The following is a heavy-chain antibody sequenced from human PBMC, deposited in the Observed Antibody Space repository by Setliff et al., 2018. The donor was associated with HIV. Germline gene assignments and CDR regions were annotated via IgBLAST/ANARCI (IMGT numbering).Heavy chain of an antibody. V-gene: IGHV3-15*01. Sequence: TGGSLRLSCAASGFTFSNAWMSWVRQAPGKGLEWVGRIKSKTDGGTTDYAAPVKGRFTISRDDSKNTLYLQMNSLKTEDTAVYYCTAALQQQVVRWFDPWGQGTLVTAPQ. CDR3: TAALQQQVVRWFDP. J-gene: IGHJ5*02. CDR2: IKSKTDGGTT. CDR1: GFTFSNAW. D-gene: IGHD6-13*01.